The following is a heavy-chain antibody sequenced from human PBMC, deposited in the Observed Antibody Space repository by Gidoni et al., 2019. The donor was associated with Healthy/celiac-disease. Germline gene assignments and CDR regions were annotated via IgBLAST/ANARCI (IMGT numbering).Heavy chain of an antibody. J-gene: IGHJ3*02. Sequence: EVQLVESGGGLVQPGGSLSLSCSASGFPFSSYAMHWVRQAPGKGLEYVSAISSNGGSTYYADSVKGRFTISRDNSKNTLYLQMSSLRAEDTAVYYCVKASGYYDSDAFDIWGQGTMVTVSS. CDR2: ISSNGGST. CDR3: VKASGYYDSDAFDI. D-gene: IGHD3-22*01. CDR1: GFPFSSYA. V-gene: IGHV3-64D*06.